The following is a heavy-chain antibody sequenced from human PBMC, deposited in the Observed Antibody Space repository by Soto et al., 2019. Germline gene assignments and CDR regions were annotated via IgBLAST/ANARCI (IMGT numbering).Heavy chain of an antibody. Sequence: QVQLVQSGAEVKKPGSSVKVSCKASGGTFGSYVFNGVRQAPGQGLEWMGGIIPIFGTPNYAQKFQGRVTITADESTNTAYMELSSLRSEDTAVFYCARDLGSGYDPGDYWGQGALVTVSS. CDR3: ARDLGSGYDPGDY. J-gene: IGHJ4*02. D-gene: IGHD5-12*01. V-gene: IGHV1-69*12. CDR2: IIPIFGTP. CDR1: GGTFGSYV.